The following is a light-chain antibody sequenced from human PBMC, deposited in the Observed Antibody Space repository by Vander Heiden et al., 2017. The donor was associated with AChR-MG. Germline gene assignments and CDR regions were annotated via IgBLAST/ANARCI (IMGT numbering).Light chain of an antibody. J-gene: IGKJ4*01. V-gene: IGKV1-16*01. CDR2: AAS. CDR3: QQYKSYPLT. CDR1: QGMSYS. Sequence: IQTTTSPSSLSASVGDRVNITCRAGQGMSYSLAWFQQKPGEAPKSLIFAASTLQSGVPSRFSGSKSGTDFILAISSLQPEDFATYYCQQYKSYPLTFGQGTKVEVK.